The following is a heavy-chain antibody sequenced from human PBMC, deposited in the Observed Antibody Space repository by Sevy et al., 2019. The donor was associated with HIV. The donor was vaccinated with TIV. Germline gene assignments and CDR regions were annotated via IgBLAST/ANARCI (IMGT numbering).Heavy chain of an antibody. CDR3: ATQVTTQLYYYYGTDV. CDR1: GYTLTVLS. CDR2: FDPEDGET. Sequence: ASVKVSCKVSGYTLTVLSMHWVRQAPGKGLEWMGGFDPEDGETIYAQKFQGRVTMTEDTSTDTAYMELCSLRSEDTAVYYCATQVTTQLYYYYGTDVWGQGTTVTVSS. D-gene: IGHD3-3*01. J-gene: IGHJ6*02. V-gene: IGHV1-24*01.